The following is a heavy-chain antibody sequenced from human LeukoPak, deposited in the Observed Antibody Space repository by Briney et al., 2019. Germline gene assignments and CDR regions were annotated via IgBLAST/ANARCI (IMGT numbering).Heavy chain of an antibody. D-gene: IGHD1-1*01. CDR1: GLTFSNFW. V-gene: IGHV3-7*04. Sequence: GGSLRLSCAASGLTFSNFWMSWVRQAPGRGLEWVANIHPEGNEKYHVESVKGRFIISRDNPKNSLFLQMNGLRVEDTAVYYCARGDDFSGDHWGQGTLVTVSS. CDR3: ARGDDFSGDH. J-gene: IGHJ4*02. CDR2: IHPEGNEK.